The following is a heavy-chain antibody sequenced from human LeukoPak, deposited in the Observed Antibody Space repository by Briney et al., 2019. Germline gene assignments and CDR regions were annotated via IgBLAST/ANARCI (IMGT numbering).Heavy chain of an antibody. CDR1: GFTFDENA. Sequence: GGSLRLSCVVSGFTFDENAMHWVRQAPGKGLKWVSGITWNSGEIAYADSVKGRFTISRDNAKNSLYLQMNSLRPDDTAFYYCAKARAYSSNSVFDYWGQGTLVTVSS. CDR2: ITWNSGEI. J-gene: IGHJ4*02. CDR3: AKARAYSSNSVFDY. V-gene: IGHV3-9*01. D-gene: IGHD6-13*01.